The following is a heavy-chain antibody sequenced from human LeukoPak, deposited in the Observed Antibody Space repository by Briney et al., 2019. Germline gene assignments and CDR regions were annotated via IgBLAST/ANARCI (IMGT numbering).Heavy chain of an antibody. V-gene: IGHV3-21*01. CDR2: ISSSSSYI. Sequence: GGSLRLSCAASGFTFSSYSMNWVRQAPGKGLEWVSFISSSSSYIYYADSVKGRFTISRDNAKNSLYLQMNSLRAEDTAVYYCARGSGIAAAARAPDYWGQGTLVTVSS. CDR3: ARGSGIAAAARAPDY. J-gene: IGHJ4*02. D-gene: IGHD6-13*01. CDR1: GFTFSSYS.